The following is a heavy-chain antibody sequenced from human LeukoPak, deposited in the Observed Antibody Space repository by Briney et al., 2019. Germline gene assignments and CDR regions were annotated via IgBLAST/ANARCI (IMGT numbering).Heavy chain of an antibody. Sequence: GGSLRLSCAASGFTFSSYGMHWVRQAPGRGLEWVAFIRYDGSNKYYADSVKGRFTISRDNSKNTLYLQMNSLRAEDTAVYYCAKDWEGYCSSTSCSPDWGQGTLVTVSS. V-gene: IGHV3-30*02. D-gene: IGHD2-2*01. J-gene: IGHJ4*02. CDR1: GFTFSSYG. CDR2: IRYDGSNK. CDR3: AKDWEGYCSSTSCSPD.